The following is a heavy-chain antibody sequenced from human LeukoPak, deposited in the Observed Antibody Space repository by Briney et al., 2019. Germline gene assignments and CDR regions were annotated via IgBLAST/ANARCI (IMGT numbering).Heavy chain of an antibody. CDR3: ARVVVPAAMGGMDV. J-gene: IGHJ6*02. CDR2: IYYSGST. CDR1: GASISSYY. Sequence: SETLSLTCTVAGASISSYYWSWLRQPPGKGLEWLGYIYYSGSTNYNPSLKSRVTISVDTSKNQFSLKLSSVTAADTAVYYCARVVVPAAMGGMDVWGQGTTVTVSS. D-gene: IGHD2-2*01. V-gene: IGHV4-59*01.